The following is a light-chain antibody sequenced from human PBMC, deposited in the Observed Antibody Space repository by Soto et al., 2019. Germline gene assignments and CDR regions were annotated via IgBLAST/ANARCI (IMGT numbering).Light chain of an antibody. V-gene: IGKV1-6*01. CDR2: AAS. CDR1: QGIRDD. CDR3: LHYYNYPQT. J-gene: IGKJ1*01. Sequence: AIQMTQSPSSLSASVGDRVTMTCRASQGIRDDLSWYQQRPGRAPKLLVFAASRLEGGVPARFSGSYSGRDFTLTISGLQPDDFATYYCLHYYNYPQTFGQGTTVEV.